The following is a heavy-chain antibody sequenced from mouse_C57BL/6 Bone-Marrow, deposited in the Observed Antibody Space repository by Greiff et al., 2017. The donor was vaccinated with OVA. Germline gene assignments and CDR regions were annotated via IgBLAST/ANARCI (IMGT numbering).Heavy chain of an antibody. D-gene: IGHD3-1*01. Sequence: QVQLQQSGPELVKPGASVKISCKASGYSFTSYYIHWVKQRPGQGLEWIGWIYPGSGNTKYNEKFKGKATLTADTSSSTAYMQLSSLTSEDSAVYYCARSQLKYYFDYWGQGTTLTVSS. J-gene: IGHJ2*01. V-gene: IGHV1-66*01. CDR1: GYSFTSYY. CDR3: ARSQLKYYFDY. CDR2: IYPGSGNT.